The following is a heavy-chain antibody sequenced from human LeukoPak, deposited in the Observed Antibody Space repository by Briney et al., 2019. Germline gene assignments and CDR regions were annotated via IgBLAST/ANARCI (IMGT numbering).Heavy chain of an antibody. D-gene: IGHD2-15*01. Sequence: SETLSLTCTVSGGSISSYYWSWIRQPPGKGLEWIGYIYYSGSTNYNPSLKSRVTISVDTSKNQFSLKLSSVTAADTAVYYCARGRCSGGSCYLFGPWGQGTLVTVSS. CDR3: ARGRCSGGSCYLFGP. V-gene: IGHV4-59*08. CDR1: GGSISSYY. J-gene: IGHJ5*02. CDR2: IYYSGST.